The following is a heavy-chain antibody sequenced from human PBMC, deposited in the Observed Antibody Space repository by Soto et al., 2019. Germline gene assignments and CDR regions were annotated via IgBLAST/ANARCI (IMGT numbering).Heavy chain of an antibody. CDR3: ARDLRLEWLDSLYYYYYGMDV. J-gene: IGHJ6*01. V-gene: IGHV1-2*04. CDR2: INPNSGGT. CDR1: GYTFTGYY. Sequence: ASVKVCCKASGYTFTGYYMHWVRQAPGQGLEWMGWINPNSGGTNYAQKFQGWVTMTRDTSISTAYMELSRLRSDDTAVYYCARDLRLEWLDSLYYYYYGMDVW. D-gene: IGHD3-3*01.